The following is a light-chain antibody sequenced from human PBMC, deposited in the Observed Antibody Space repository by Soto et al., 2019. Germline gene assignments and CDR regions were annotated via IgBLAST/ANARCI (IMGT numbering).Light chain of an antibody. V-gene: IGKV3-15*01. J-gene: IGKJ1*01. Sequence: EIVMTQSPATLSVSPGERATLSCRASQSVSSNLAWYQQKPGQAPRLLIYGASTRATGIPARFSGSGPGTEFTLTITSLQSEDVAVYYCQQYHNWHPWTLGPGTKVDIK. CDR1: QSVSSN. CDR3: QQYHNWHPWT. CDR2: GAS.